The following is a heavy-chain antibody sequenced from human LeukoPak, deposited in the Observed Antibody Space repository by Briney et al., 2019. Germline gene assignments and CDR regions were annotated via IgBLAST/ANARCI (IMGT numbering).Heavy chain of an antibody. D-gene: IGHD1-26*01. CDR2: IYYSGST. CDR3: ATTGIVGATGGAFDY. V-gene: IGHV4-31*03. J-gene: IGHJ4*02. CDR1: GGSISSGGYY. Sequence: SQTLSLTCTVSGGSISSGGYYWSWIRQHPGKGLEWIGYIYYSGSTYYNPSLKSRVTISVDTSKNQFSLKLSSVTAADTAVYYCATTGIVGATGGAFDYWGQGTLVTVSS.